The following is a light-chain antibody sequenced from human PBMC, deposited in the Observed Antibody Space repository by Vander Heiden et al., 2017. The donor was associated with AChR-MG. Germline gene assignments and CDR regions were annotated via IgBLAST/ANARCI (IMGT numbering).Light chain of an antibody. V-gene: IGLV2-14*03. CDR2: DVS. Sequence: QSALTQPAYVSGSPGQSITIPCTGTSSDGGGYNYVSWYQQHPGKAPKLMIYDVSNRPSGVSNHFSGSKSGNTASLTISGLQAEDEADYYCSSYTSSSKVFGGGTKLTVL. CDR1: SSDGGGYNY. J-gene: IGLJ3*02. CDR3: SSYTSSSKV.